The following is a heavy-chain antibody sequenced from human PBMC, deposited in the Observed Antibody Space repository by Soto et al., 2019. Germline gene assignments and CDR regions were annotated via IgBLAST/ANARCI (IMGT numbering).Heavy chain of an antibody. V-gene: IGHV1-3*01. D-gene: IGHD3-10*01. CDR3: ARDLGYYYGSGTVGYYYGMDV. CDR1: GYTFTSYA. J-gene: IGHJ6*02. Sequence: GASVKVSCKASGYTFTSYAMHWVRQAPGQRLEWMGWINAGNGNTKYSQKFQGRVTITRDTSASTAYMELSSLRSEDTAVYYCARDLGYYYGSGTVGYYYGMDVWGQGTTVTVSS. CDR2: INAGNGNT.